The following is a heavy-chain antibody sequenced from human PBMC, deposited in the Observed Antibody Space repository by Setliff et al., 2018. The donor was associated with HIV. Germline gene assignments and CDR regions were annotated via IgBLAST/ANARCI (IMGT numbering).Heavy chain of an antibody. CDR3: AGEIAPAARLPNVGGPPPPGYYHYMDV. V-gene: IGHV4-39*07. CDR1: RGSISSTSHY. D-gene: IGHD2-8*01. CDR2: IYYSGRT. Sequence: PSETLSLTCIVSRGSISSTSHYWGWVRQSPGRRLEWIGSIYYSGRTYYNPSLKSRVTTSVDTSANQFSLDLTSVTAADTAVYFCAGEIAPAARLPNVGGPPPPGYYHYMDVWGKGTTVTVSS. J-gene: IGHJ6*03.